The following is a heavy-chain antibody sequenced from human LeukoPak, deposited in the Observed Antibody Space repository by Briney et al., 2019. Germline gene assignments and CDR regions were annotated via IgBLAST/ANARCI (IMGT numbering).Heavy chain of an antibody. V-gene: IGHV3-30*18. CDR3: AKEGSTGDFDL. CDR2: ISYDGSNK. D-gene: IGHD3-10*01. J-gene: IGHJ2*01. CDR1: GFTFSSYW. Sequence: PGGSLRLSCAASGFTFSSYWMSWVRQAPGKGLEWVAVISYDGSNKYYADSVKGRFTISRDNSKNTLYLQMNSLRAEDTAVYYCAKEGSTGDFDLWGRGTLVTVSS.